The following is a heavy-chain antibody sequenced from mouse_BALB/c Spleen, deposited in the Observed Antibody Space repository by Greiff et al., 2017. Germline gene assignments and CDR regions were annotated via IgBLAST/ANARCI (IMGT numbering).Heavy chain of an antibody. D-gene: IGHD2-4*01. CDR1: GFTFSSYY. Sequence: EVQLVESGGGLVKLGGSLKLSCAASGFTFSSYYMSWVRQTPEKRLELVAAINSNGGSTYYPDTVKGRFTISRDNAKNTLYLQMSSLKSEDTALYYCARQYDYDFYYAMDYWGQGTSVTVSS. V-gene: IGHV5-6-2*01. J-gene: IGHJ4*01. CDR2: INSNGGST. CDR3: ARQYDYDFYYAMDY.